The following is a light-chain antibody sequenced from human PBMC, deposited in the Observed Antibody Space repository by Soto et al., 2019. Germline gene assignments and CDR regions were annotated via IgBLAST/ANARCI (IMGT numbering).Light chain of an antibody. V-gene: IGLV2-14*01. Sequence: QSVLTQHASVSGSPGQSITISYTGTGSDVGGYNYVSWYQQHPGKAPKFMIYDVSNRPSGVSNRFSGSKSGNTASLTISGLQAEDEADYYCSSYTTSNTRQIVFGTGTKVTVL. J-gene: IGLJ1*01. CDR1: GSDVGGYNY. CDR3: SSYTTSNTRQIV. CDR2: DVS.